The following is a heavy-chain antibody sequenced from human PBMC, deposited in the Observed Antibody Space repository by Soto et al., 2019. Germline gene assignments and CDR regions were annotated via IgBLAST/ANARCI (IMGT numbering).Heavy chain of an antibody. J-gene: IGHJ6*02. CDR3: AGGDNYYALCV. V-gene: IGHV3-30-3*01. D-gene: IGHD2-15*01. Sequence: QLQLVESGGGVVQPGTSLRLSCTASGSTFSNYIMHWVRQAPGKGLDWVAFISYDGSNKDYADSVEGRFTISRDNSKSTLYLQLSSLRPEDTAVYYCAGGDNYYALCVWGQGTTVTVSS. CDR2: ISYDGSNK. CDR1: GSTFSNYI.